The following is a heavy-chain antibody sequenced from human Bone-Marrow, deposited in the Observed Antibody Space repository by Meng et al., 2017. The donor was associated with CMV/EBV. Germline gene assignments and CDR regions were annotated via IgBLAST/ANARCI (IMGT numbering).Heavy chain of an antibody. D-gene: IGHD2-2*01. Sequence: SETLSLTCAVSGGSFSGYYWSWIRQPPGKGLEWIGEINHSGSTNYNPSLKSRVTISVDTSKNQFSLKLSSVTAADTAVYYCARRPRIVALSAAIFWFDPWGQGNLVTVSS. CDR3: ARRPRIVALSAAIFWFDP. J-gene: IGHJ5*02. CDR2: INHSGST. CDR1: GGSFSGYY. V-gene: IGHV4-34*01.